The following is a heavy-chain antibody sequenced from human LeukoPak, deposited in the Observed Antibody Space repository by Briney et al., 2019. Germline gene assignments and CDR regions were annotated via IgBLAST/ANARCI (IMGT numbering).Heavy chain of an antibody. CDR2: IKKDGSEK. Sequence: GGSLRLSCAASGFTFSSYWMSWVRQAPGKGLEWVAIIKKDGSEKYYVDSVKGRFTISRDNAKTSLYLQMNSLRAEDAAVYYCARDLSGVAGDTYGRGIDYWGQGTLVTVSS. V-gene: IGHV3-7*01. CDR3: ARDLSGVAGDTYGRGIDY. D-gene: IGHD5-18*01. J-gene: IGHJ4*02. CDR1: GFTFSSYW.